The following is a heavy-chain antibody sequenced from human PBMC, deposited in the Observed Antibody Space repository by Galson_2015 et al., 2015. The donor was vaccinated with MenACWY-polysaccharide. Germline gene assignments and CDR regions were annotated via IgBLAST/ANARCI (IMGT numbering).Heavy chain of an antibody. CDR2: ISDGDGRT. Sequence: SLRLSCAASGFTLWSYAMNWVRQAPGKGLEWVSAISDGDGRTFYADSVKGRFTMSRDNSRNTLYLQMNSLRAEDTAVYYCAKAHIAARPDRRMVYFYDMDVWGEGTTVTVSS. J-gene: IGHJ6*03. D-gene: IGHD6-6*01. V-gene: IGHV3-23*01. CDR1: GFTLWSYA. CDR3: AKAHIAARPDRRMVYFYDMDV.